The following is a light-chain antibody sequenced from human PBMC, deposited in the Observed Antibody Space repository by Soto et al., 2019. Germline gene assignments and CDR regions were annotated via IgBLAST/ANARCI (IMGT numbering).Light chain of an antibody. J-gene: IGLJ1*01. CDR2: EVS. CDR1: SSDDGSYNL. CDR3: CSYAGSDYV. Sequence: QSALTQPASVSGSPGQSITISCTGTSSDDGSYNLVSWYQQHPGKAPKLMIYEVSKRPSGVSNRFSGSKSGNTASLTISGLQAGDEAVYYCCSYAGSDYVFGTGTKFTVL. V-gene: IGLV2-23*02.